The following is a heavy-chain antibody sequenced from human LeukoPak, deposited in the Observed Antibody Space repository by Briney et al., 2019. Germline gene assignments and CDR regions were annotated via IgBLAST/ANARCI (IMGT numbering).Heavy chain of an antibody. J-gene: IGHJ4*02. CDR3: ARVVEMATTLYFDY. Sequence: PSETLSLTCAVYGGSFSGYYWSWIRQPPGKGLEWIGEINHSGSNNYNPSLKSRVTISVDTSKNQFSLKLSSVTAADTAVYYCARVVEMATTLYFDYWGQGTLVTVSS. V-gene: IGHV4-34*01. CDR1: GGSFSGYY. D-gene: IGHD5-24*01. CDR2: INHSGSN.